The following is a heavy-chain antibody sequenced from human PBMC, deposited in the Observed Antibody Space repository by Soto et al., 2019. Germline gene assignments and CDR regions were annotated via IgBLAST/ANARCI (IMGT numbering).Heavy chain of an antibody. CDR1: GFTFSSYA. Sequence: EVQLLESGGGLVQPGGSLRLSCAASGFTFSSYAMSWVRQAPGKGLEWVSAISGSGGSTYYADSVKGRFTISRDNSKNTLYLQMNSLRAEDTAVYYCAKATDSGYDYPYYFDYWGQGTLVTVSS. V-gene: IGHV3-23*01. CDR3: AKATDSGYDYPYYFDY. D-gene: IGHD5-12*01. CDR2: ISGSGGST. J-gene: IGHJ4*02.